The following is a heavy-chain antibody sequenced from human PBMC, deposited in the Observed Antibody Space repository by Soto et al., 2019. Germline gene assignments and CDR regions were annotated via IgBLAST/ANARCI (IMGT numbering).Heavy chain of an antibody. CDR1: GGTFSSYA. V-gene: IGHV1-69*01. Sequence: QVQLVQSGAEVKKPGSSVKVSGKASGGTFSSYAISWVRQAPGQGLEWMGGIIPIFGTANYAQQFQGRVTITADESTSTAYRAMSSLRSEDTAVYHCAGVPSVAFPFDYWGKVTLVTFSS. CDR2: IIPIFGTA. D-gene: IGHD6-19*01. CDR3: AGVPSVAFPFDY. J-gene: IGHJ4*02.